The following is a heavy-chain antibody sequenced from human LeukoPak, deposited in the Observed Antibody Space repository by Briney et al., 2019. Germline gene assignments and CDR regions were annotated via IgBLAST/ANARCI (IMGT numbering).Heavy chain of an antibody. J-gene: IGHJ4*02. CDR2: IKQDGSEK. Sequence: GGSLRLSCAASGFTFSSYWMSWVRQAPGKGLEWVANIKQDGSEKYYVDSVKGRFTISGDNAKNSLYLQMNSLRAEDTAVYYCARPKRDGWFDYWGQGTLVTVSS. CDR3: ARPKRDGWFDY. CDR1: GFTFSSYW. D-gene: IGHD5-24*01. V-gene: IGHV3-7*01.